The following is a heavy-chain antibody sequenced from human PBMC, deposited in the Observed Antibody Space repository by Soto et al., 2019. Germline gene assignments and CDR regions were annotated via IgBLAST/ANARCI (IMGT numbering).Heavy chain of an antibody. D-gene: IGHD3-10*01. CDR1: GYTFTSYG. CDR3: ARKFFGELGSNWFDP. Sequence: GASVKVSCKASGYTFTSYGISWVRQAPGQGLEWMGWISAYNGNTNYAQKLQGRVTMTTDTSTSTAYMELRSLRSDDTAVYYCARKFFGELGSNWFDPWGQGTLVTVS. V-gene: IGHV1-18*01. CDR2: ISAYNGNT. J-gene: IGHJ5*02.